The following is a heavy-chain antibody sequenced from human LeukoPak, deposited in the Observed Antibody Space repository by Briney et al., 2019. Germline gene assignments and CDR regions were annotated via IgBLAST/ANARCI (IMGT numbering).Heavy chain of an antibody. V-gene: IGHV1-18*01. CDR2: ISGYNGNI. CDR1: GYSFSQYG. D-gene: IGHD6-13*01. Sequence: ASVTVSCKTSGYSFSQYGISWVRQAPGQGLEWMAWISGYNGNIEYAQKFEGRVTVTTEISTRTAYMEMWGLRPDDTGVYYCARDRPGIAITLIGFDYWGQGTLVTVSS. CDR3: ARDRPGIAITLIGFDY. J-gene: IGHJ4*02.